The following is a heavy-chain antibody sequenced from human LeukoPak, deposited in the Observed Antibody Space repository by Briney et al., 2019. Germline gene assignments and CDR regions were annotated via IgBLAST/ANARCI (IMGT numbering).Heavy chain of an antibody. V-gene: IGHV1-69*05. D-gene: IGHD3-22*01. CDR3: AREEITMIVVPYDAFDI. Sequence: SVKVSCKASGGTFSSYAISWVRQAPGQGLEWMGGIIPIFGTANYAQKFQGRVTITTDESTSTAYMELSSPRSEDTAVYYCAREEITMIVVPYDAFDIWGQGTMVTVSS. J-gene: IGHJ3*02. CDR2: IIPIFGTA. CDR1: GGTFSSYA.